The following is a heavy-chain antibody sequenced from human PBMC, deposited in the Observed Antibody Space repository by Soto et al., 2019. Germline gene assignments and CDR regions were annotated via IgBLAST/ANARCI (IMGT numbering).Heavy chain of an antibody. CDR2: IYYSGST. J-gene: IGHJ5*02. CDR3: ARDRPQGPNPFDP. Sequence: QVQLQESGPGLVKPSQTLSLTCTVSGGSISSGGYYWSWIRQHPGKGLEWIGYIYYSGSTYYNPSLKSRVTISVDTSKNQFPLKLSSVTAADTAVYYCARDRPQGPNPFDPWGQGTLVTVSS. V-gene: IGHV4-31*03. CDR1: GGSISSGGYY. D-gene: IGHD7-27*01.